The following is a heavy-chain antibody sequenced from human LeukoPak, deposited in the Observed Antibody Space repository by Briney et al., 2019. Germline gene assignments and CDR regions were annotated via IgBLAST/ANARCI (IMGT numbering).Heavy chain of an antibody. CDR3: ARPLGEGSSGWSYFYYYMDV. Sequence: GGSLKLSCAASGFTFSDNYMGWIRRAPGKGLVWVSYISSGGNTMYYADSVEGRFTVSRDNAKNSLYLQMNSLRAEDTAVYYCARPLGEGSSGWSYFYYYMDVWGKGTTVTISS. J-gene: IGHJ6*03. V-gene: IGHV3-11*01. D-gene: IGHD6-19*01. CDR1: GFTFSDNY. CDR2: ISSGGNTM.